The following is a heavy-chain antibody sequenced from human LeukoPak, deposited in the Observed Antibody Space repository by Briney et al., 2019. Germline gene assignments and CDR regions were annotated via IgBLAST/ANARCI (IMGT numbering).Heavy chain of an antibody. CDR1: GYTFTGYY. V-gene: IGHV1-2*02. CDR2: INPNSGGT. J-gene: IGHJ4*02. D-gene: IGHD3-3*01. Sequence: ASVKVSCKASGYTFTGYYMHWVRQAPGQGLEWMGWINPNSGGTNYAQKFQGRVTMTRDTSISTAYMELSRLRSDDTAVYYCARDRRDFWSGYRPLDYWGQGTLVTVSS. CDR3: ARDRRDFWSGYRPLDY.